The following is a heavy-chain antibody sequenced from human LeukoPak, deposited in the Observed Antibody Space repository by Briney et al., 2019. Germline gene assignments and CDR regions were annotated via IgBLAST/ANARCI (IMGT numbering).Heavy chain of an antibody. D-gene: IGHD4-11*01. Sequence: SETLSLTCTVSGGSISSSSYYWGWIRQPPGKGLEWIGSIYHSGSTYYNPSLKSRVTISVDTSKNQFSLKLSSVTAADTAVYYCARKSYSNYAIDYWGQGTLVTVSS. V-gene: IGHV4-39*07. CDR3: ARKSYSNYAIDY. J-gene: IGHJ4*02. CDR1: GGSISSSSYY. CDR2: IYHSGST.